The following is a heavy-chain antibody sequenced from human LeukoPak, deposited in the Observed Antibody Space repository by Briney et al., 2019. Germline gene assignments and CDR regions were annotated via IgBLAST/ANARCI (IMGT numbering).Heavy chain of an antibody. D-gene: IGHD3-16*01. CDR2: IYYSGST. CDR1: GGSISSSSYY. CDR3: ARLGKWPAYYYYYMDV. V-gene: IGHV4-39*01. Sequence: SETLSLTCTVSGGSISSSSYYWGWIRQPPGKGLEWIGSIYYSGSTYYNPSLKSRVTISVDTSKNQFSLKLSSVTAADTAVYYCARLGKWPAYYYYYMDVWGKGTTVTISS. J-gene: IGHJ6*03.